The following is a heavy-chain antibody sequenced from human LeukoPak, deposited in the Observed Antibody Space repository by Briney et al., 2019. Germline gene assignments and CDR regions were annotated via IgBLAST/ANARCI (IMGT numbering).Heavy chain of an antibody. CDR3: ARGPRWRGSGRSYYYGMDV. CDR2: VSHTGIT. J-gene: IGHJ6*04. CDR1: SGSITTYY. Sequence: SETLSLTCTVSSGSITTYYWNWIRQSPGKRPEWSGYVSHTGITEYNPSLESRVTMSMDQSKRRFSLSLTFVTTADTARYYCARGPRWRGSGRSYYYGMDVWGNGTTVTVSS. D-gene: IGHD3-10*01. V-gene: IGHV4-59*01.